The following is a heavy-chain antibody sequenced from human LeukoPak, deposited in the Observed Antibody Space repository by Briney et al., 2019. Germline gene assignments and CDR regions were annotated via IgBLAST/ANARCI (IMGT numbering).Heavy chain of an antibody. CDR2: IIPIFGTA. V-gene: IGHV1-69*01. CDR3: ARAPIWGGMVTYYYMDV. CDR1: GGTFSSYA. Sequence: SVKVSCKASGGTFSSYAISWVRQAPGQGLEWMGGIIPIFGTANYAQKFQGRATITADESTSTAYMELSSLRSEDTAVYYCARAPIWGGMVTYYYMDVWGKGTTVTISS. J-gene: IGHJ6*03. D-gene: IGHD3-16*01.